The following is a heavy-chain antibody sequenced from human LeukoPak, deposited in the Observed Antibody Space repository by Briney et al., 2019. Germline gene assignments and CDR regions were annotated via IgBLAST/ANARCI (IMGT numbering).Heavy chain of an antibody. CDR3: AAGTGTSDFDY. CDR2: IKRKTDHGPT. V-gene: IGHV3-15*01. D-gene: IGHD1-7*01. Sequence: GGSLRLSCAASGFTFSSYAMSWVRQAPGKGLEWVGRIKRKTDHGPTDYAAPVKGRFTVSRDDSKNTLYLQMNSLKTEDTAVYYCAAGTGTSDFDYWGQGTLVTVSS. CDR1: GFTFSSYA. J-gene: IGHJ4*02.